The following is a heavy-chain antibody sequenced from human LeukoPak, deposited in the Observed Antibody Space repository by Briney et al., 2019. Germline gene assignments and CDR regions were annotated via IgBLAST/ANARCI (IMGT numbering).Heavy chain of an antibody. CDR2: IYHSGST. CDR1: GGSISSYY. J-gene: IGHJ4*02. Sequence: SETLSLTCTVSGGSISSYYWSWIRQPPGKGLEWIGYIYHSGSTNYNPSLKSRVTISVDTSKNQFFLKLSSVTAADTAVYYCARVASGLMSVDYWGQGTLVTVSS. D-gene: IGHD2-8*01. V-gene: IGHV4-59*12. CDR3: ARVASGLMSVDY.